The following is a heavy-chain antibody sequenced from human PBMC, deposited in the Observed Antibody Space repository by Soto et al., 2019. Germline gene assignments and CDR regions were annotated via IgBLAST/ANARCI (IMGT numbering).Heavy chain of an antibody. CDR1: GGTFSSYA. CDR3: ARGRDIVVVVAAKPPYYYYGMDV. J-gene: IGHJ6*02. D-gene: IGHD2-15*01. V-gene: IGHV1-69*01. Sequence: QVQLVQSGAEVKKPGSSVKVSCKASGGTFSSYAISWVRQAPGQGLEWMGGIIPIFGTANYAQKFQGRVTITADESTSTAYMELSSLRSEDTAVYYCARGRDIVVVVAAKPPYYYYGMDVWGQGTTVTVSS. CDR2: IIPIFGTA.